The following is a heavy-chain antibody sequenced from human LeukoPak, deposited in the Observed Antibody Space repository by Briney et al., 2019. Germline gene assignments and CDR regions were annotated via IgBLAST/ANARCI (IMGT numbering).Heavy chain of an antibody. J-gene: IGHJ4*02. D-gene: IGHD5-18*01. CDR2: IWYDGSNK. Sequence: GGSLRLSCAASGFTFSSYGMHWVRQAPGKGLEWVAVIWYDGSNKYYADSVKGRFTISRDNSKNTLYLQMNSLRSDDTAVYYCARASGYSYGPFDYWGQGTLVTVSS. V-gene: IGHV3-33*01. CDR3: ARASGYSYGPFDY. CDR1: GFTFSSYG.